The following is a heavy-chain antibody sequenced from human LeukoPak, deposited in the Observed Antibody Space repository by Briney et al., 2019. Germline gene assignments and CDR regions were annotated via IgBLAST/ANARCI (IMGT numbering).Heavy chain of an antibody. CDR1: GFTFSSDW. Sequence: RRSLRLSRAASGFTFSSDWMHSVRHGPEKRLWWVSRITTGGGATASGASVKGRFTIYRANAKTTPHLNMHRLPPETPRVYYFARELSGGLHYWGQGTLVSVSS. D-gene: IGHD4-23*01. V-gene: IGHV3-74*03. CDR3: ARELSGGLHY. J-gene: IGHJ4*02. CDR2: ITTGGGAT.